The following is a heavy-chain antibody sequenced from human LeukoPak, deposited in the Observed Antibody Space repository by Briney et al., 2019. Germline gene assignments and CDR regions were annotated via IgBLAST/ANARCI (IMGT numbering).Heavy chain of an antibody. D-gene: IGHD2-2*01. CDR2: IIPSSGGT. Sequence: ASVKVSCKASGYTFTGYYMHWVRQAPGQGLEWMGWIIPSSGGTNYAQKFQGRVTMTRDTSISAAYMELRSLRSDDTAVYYCARGHQLVPAGVFDYWGQGTLVTVSS. V-gene: IGHV1-2*02. CDR3: ARGHQLVPAGVFDY. J-gene: IGHJ4*02. CDR1: GYTFTGYY.